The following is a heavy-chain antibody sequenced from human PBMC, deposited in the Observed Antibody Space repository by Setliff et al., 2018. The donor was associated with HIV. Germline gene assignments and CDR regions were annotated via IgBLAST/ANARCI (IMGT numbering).Heavy chain of an antibody. CDR1: GFTFSSYS. Sequence: PGESLKISCAASGFTFSSYSMNWVRQAPGKGLEWVSSISSSGSYIYYADLVKGRFTISRDNAKNSLYLQMNSLRAEDTAVYYCARAFGRDIVVVPAATGGDVWGQGTLVTVSS. CDR2: ISSSGSYI. J-gene: IGHJ4*02. D-gene: IGHD2-2*01. CDR3: ARAFGRDIVVVPAATGGDV. V-gene: IGHV3-21*01.